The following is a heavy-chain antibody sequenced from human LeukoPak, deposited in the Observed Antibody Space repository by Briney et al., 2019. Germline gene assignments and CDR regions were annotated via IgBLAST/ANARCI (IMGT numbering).Heavy chain of an antibody. CDR3: ARVDTAMGSPDY. CDR2: INHSGST. CDR1: GGSFSGYY. Sequence: PSETLSLTCAVYGGSFSGYYWSWIRQPPGKGLEWIGEINHSGSTNYNPSLKSRVTISVDTSKNQFSLKLSSVTAADTAVYYCARVDTAMGSPDYWGQGTLVTVSS. V-gene: IGHV4-34*01. D-gene: IGHD5-18*01. J-gene: IGHJ4*02.